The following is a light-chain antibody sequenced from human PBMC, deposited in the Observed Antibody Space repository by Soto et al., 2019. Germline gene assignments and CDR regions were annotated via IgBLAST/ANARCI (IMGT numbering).Light chain of an antibody. CDR2: AAS. V-gene: IGKV1-9*01. J-gene: IGKJ3*01. CDR1: QDISNY. CDR3: QQLNSYPLT. Sequence: DIQLTQSPSFLSASVGDRVTITCRASQDISNYLVWYQQKPGKAPKPLIYAASTLQSGVPSRSSGSGSGTEFTLTISSLQPEDFATYYCQQLNSYPLTFGPGTKVDIK.